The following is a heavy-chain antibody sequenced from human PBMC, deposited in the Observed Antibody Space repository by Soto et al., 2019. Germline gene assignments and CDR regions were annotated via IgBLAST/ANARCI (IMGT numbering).Heavy chain of an antibody. CDR3: NRGSEYDFWSGYL. Sequence: QERLVQSGAEVRKPGSSVKVSCKVTGGTSTRYAINWVRQAPGQGLEWMGGIVPMFGTSKYAQKFQGRVTITANTSTNIAYMELRSLRSEDTAVYYCNRGSEYDFWSGYLWGKGTLVSVSS. CDR2: IVPMFGTS. J-gene: IGHJ4*02. CDR1: GGTSTRYA. D-gene: IGHD3-3*01. V-gene: IGHV1-69*06.